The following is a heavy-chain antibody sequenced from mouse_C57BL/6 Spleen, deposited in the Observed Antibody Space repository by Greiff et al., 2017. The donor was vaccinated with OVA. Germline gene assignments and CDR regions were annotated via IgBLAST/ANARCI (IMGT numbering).Heavy chain of an antibody. CDR1: GFTFSNYW. Sequence: DVKLVESGGGLVQPGGSMKLSCVASGFTFSNYWMNWVRQSPEKGLEWVAQIRLKSDNYATHYAESVKGRFTISRDDSKSSVYLQMNNLRAEDTGIYYCVYGSSFFAYWGQGTLVTVSA. CDR2: IRLKSDNYAT. CDR3: VYGSSFFAY. V-gene: IGHV6-3*01. D-gene: IGHD1-1*01. J-gene: IGHJ3*01.